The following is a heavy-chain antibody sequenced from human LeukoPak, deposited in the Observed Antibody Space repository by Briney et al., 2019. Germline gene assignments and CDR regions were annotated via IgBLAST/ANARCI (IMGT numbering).Heavy chain of an antibody. Sequence: SETLSLTCTVSGGSISSYYWSWIRQPPGKGLEWIGYIYYSGSTNYNPSLKSRVTISVDTSKNQFSLKLSSVTAADTAVYYCARLLLWFGELGAFDIWGQGTMVTVSS. CDR3: ARLLLWFGELGAFDI. V-gene: IGHV4-59*08. CDR2: IYYSGST. J-gene: IGHJ3*02. CDR1: GGSISSYY. D-gene: IGHD3-10*01.